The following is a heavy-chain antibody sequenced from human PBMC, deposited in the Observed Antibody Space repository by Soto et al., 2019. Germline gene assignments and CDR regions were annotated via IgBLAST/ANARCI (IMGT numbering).Heavy chain of an antibody. CDR3: ARDVYYGSGSYYMYYGMDV. CDR1: GGSISSGDYY. D-gene: IGHD3-10*01. CDR2: IYYSGST. V-gene: IGHV4-30-4*01. J-gene: IGHJ6*02. Sequence: QVQLQESGPGLVKPSQTLSLTCTVSGGSISSGDYYWSWIRQPPGKGLEWIGYIYYSGSTYYNPSLKGRVTISVDTSKNQFSLKLSSVTAADTAVYYCARDVYYGSGSYYMYYGMDVGGQGTTVTVSS.